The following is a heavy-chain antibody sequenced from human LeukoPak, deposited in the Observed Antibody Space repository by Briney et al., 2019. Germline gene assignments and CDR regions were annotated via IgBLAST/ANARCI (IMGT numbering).Heavy chain of an antibody. D-gene: IGHD1-26*01. CDR2: IKQDESQK. CDR3: ARDNVLGSY. Sequence: GGSLRLSCAASGFTFSSFWMTCVRQAPGKGLEWVANIKQDESQKYYVDSVKGRFTISRDNAKNSLYLQMNSLRAEDTAIYYCARDNVLGSYWGQGALVIVSS. CDR1: GFTFSSFW. J-gene: IGHJ4*02. V-gene: IGHV3-7*01.